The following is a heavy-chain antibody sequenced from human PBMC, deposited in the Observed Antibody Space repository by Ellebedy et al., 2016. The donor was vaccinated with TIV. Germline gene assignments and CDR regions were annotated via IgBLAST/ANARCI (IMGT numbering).Heavy chain of an antibody. D-gene: IGHD6-19*01. Sequence: PGGSLRLSCAASGFTFGSYAMHWVRQAPGKGLEWVSVIWYDGINKYYADSLKGRFTISSDNSKNTLFLQMTSLRVEDTAVYYCAKELKEGSSDYWGQGTLVTVSS. CDR1: GFTFGSYA. CDR2: IWYDGINK. J-gene: IGHJ4*02. CDR3: AKELKEGSSDY. V-gene: IGHV3-33*06.